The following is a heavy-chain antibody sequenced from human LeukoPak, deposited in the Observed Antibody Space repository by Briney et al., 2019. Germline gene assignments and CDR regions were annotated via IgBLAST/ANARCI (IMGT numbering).Heavy chain of an antibody. CDR3: ARGDYDSSGYPHLFDY. D-gene: IGHD3-22*01. V-gene: IGHV4-34*01. J-gene: IGHJ4*02. Sequence: SETLSLTCAVYGGSFSGYYWSWIRQPPGKGLEWIREINHSGSTNYNPSLKSRVTISVDTSKNQFSLKLSSVTAADTAVYYCARGDYDSSGYPHLFDYWGQGTLVTVSS. CDR2: INHSGST. CDR1: GGSFSGYY.